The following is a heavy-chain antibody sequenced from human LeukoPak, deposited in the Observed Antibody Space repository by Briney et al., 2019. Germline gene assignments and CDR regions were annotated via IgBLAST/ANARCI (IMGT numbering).Heavy chain of an antibody. V-gene: IGHV4-59*08. CDR1: GGAISGYY. CDR3: ARLASSGWSHCDY. CDR2: IYYSGST. D-gene: IGHD6-19*01. Sequence: SQTLSLTCTVSGGAISGYYWSWIRQPPGKGPEWIGYIYYSGSTNYNPSLKSRVTISVDTSKNQFSLKMNSVTAADTAVYYCARLASSGWSHCDYWGQGTLVTVSS. J-gene: IGHJ4*02.